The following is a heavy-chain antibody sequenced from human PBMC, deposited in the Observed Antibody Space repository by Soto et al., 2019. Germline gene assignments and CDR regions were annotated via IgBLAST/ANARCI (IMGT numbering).Heavy chain of an antibody. V-gene: IGHV3-11*06. CDR1: GFTFSDYY. D-gene: IGHD6-19*01. CDR2: ISMSTYYRSYT. CDR3: ATEGIAVAEPCDF. J-gene: IGHJ4*02. Sequence: QVQLVESGGGLVKPGGSLRLSCAASGFTFSDYYMSWVRQAPGKGLEWVSYISMSTYYRSYTSYADSVKGRFTISRDNAKNSLFLQIDSLRVEDTAVYYCATEGIAVAEPCDFWGQGTLVTVSS.